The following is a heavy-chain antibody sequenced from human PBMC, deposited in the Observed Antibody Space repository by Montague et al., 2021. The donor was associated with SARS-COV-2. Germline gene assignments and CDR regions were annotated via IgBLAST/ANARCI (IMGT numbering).Heavy chain of an antibody. Sequence: SLRLSCAASGFTFSSYGMHWVRQAPGKGLEWVAVISYDGSNKYYADSVKGRFTISRDNSKNTLYLQINSLRAEDTAVYYCAEDLYDYVWGSYRSTGACNDYWGQGTLVTVSS. J-gene: IGHJ4*02. D-gene: IGHD3-16*02. CDR1: GFTFSSYG. CDR2: ISYDGSNK. V-gene: IGHV3-30*18. CDR3: AEDLYDYVWGSYRSTGACNDY.